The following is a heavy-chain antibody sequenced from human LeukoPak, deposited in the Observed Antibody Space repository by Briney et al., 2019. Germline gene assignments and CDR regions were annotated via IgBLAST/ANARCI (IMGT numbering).Heavy chain of an antibody. Sequence: GGSLRLSCAASGSTFSSYAMSWVRQAPGKGLEWVSAISGSGGSTYYADSVKGRLTISRDNSKNTLYLQMNSLRAEDTAVYYCAKGGRIAAAGRSSYYFDYWGQGTLVTVSS. CDR1: GSTFSSYA. V-gene: IGHV3-23*01. CDR2: ISGSGGST. CDR3: AKGGRIAAAGRSSYYFDY. J-gene: IGHJ4*02. D-gene: IGHD6-13*01.